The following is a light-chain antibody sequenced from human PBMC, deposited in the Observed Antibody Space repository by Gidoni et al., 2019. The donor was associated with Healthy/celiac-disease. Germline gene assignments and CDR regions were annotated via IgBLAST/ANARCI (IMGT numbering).Light chain of an antibody. CDR2: GAS. CDR1: QSVSSN. V-gene: IGKV3-15*01. J-gene: IGKJ3*01. CDR3: QQYNNWPPRLT. Sequence: EIVMTQSPATLSVSPGERATLSCRASQSVSSNLAWYQQKPGQAPRLLIYGASTRATGIPARFSGSGSGTEFTLTIRSLQSEDFAVYYCQQYNNWPPRLTFGPGTKVDIK.